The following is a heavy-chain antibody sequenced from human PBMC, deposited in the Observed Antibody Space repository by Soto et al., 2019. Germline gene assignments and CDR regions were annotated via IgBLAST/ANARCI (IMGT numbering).Heavy chain of an antibody. CDR1: GLSLSNARMG. J-gene: IGHJ5*02. CDR2: IFSNDEK. V-gene: IGHV2-26*01. Sequence: QVTLKESGPVLVQPTETLTLTCTDSGLSLSNARMGVSWIRQPPGKVLEWLAHIFSNDEKSYSTSQKSRGTIPQHTSKSQVVLTRTNRDPVDTATYYGARIVIDGYNRFDAWGQGTLVTVSS. D-gene: IGHD5-12*01. CDR3: ARIVIDGYNRFDA.